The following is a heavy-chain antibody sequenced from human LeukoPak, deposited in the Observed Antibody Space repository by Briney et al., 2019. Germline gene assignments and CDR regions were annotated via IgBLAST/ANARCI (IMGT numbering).Heavy chain of an antibody. J-gene: IGHJ4*02. CDR2: VNTDGSTT. D-gene: IGHD1-26*01. CDR3: ASAIVGATSY. Sequence: GGSLRLSCAASGFTFSSYWMHWVRQAPRKGLVWVSRVNTDGSTTNYAESVKGRFTVSRDNAKNTLYLQMNSLRGEDTAVYYCASAIVGATSYWGQGTLVTVSS. CDR1: GFTFSSYW. V-gene: IGHV3-74*01.